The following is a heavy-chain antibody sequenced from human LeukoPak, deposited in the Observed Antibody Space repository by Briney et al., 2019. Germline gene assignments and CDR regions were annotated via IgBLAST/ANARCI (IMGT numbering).Heavy chain of an antibody. D-gene: IGHD2-2*01. CDR2: IYHSGST. CDR3: ASIRSSSHYGYYYYYYMDV. Sequence: GSLRLSCAASGFTFSSYSMNWVRQAPGKGLEWIGEIYHSGSTNYNPSLKSRVTISVDKSKNQFSLKLSSVTAADTAVYYCASIRSSSHYGYYYYYYMDVWGKGTTVTVSS. J-gene: IGHJ6*03. CDR1: GFTFSSYSM. V-gene: IGHV4-4*02.